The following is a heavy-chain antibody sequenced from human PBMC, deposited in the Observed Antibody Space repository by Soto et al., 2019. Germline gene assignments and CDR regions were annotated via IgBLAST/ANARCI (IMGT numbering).Heavy chain of an antibody. Sequence: SLTCAVYGGSFSGYYWSWIRQPPGKGLEWIGEINHSGSTNYNPSLKSRVTISVDTSKNQFSLKLSSVTAADTAMYYCARSARASPRGRIDYWGQGTLVTVSS. D-gene: IGHD5-12*01. CDR3: ARSARASPRGRIDY. CDR2: INHSGST. J-gene: IGHJ4*02. CDR1: GGSFSGYY. V-gene: IGHV4-34*01.